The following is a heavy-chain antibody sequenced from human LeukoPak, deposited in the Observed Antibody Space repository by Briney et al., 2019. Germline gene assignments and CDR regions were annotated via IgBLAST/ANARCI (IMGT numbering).Heavy chain of an antibody. V-gene: IGHV3-53*01. Sequence: PGGSLRLSCAASGFTVSSNYMSWVRQAPGKGLEWVSVIYSGGSTYYADSVKGRFTISRDNSKNTLYLQMNSLRAEDTAVYYCARGARGWLLSFDYWGQGTLVTVSS. CDR1: GFTVSSNY. J-gene: IGHJ4*02. CDR2: IYSGGST. D-gene: IGHD3-3*01. CDR3: ARGARGWLLSFDY.